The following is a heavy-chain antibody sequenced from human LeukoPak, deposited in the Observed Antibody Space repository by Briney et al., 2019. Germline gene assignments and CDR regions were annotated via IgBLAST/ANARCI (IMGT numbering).Heavy chain of an antibody. CDR1: GFTFSSYA. D-gene: IGHD1-7*01. J-gene: IGHJ4*02. Sequence: GGSLRLSCAASGFTFSSYAMSWVRQPPGKGLEWVANINHDGNEKYYVDSVMGRFTISRDNAKNSLYLQMNSLSVEDTAVYFCARSPATGTTDFWGQGTLVTVSS. CDR2: INHDGNEK. CDR3: ARSPATGTTDF. V-gene: IGHV3-7*01.